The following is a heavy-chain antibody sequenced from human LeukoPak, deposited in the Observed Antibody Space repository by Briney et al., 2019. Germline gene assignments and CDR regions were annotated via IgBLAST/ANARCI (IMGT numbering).Heavy chain of an antibody. CDR2: ISGRSSYI. D-gene: IGHD2-15*01. Sequence: GGSLRLSCAASGFTFSSFSMNWVRQAPGKGLEWVSSISGRSSYIYYADSVKGRFTISRDNAKNSLYLQMNSLRAEDTAVYYCARVPSDIVVVEPATPDFWGQGTLVTVSS. J-gene: IGHJ4*02. V-gene: IGHV3-21*01. CDR1: GFTFSSFS. CDR3: ARVPSDIVVVEPATPDF.